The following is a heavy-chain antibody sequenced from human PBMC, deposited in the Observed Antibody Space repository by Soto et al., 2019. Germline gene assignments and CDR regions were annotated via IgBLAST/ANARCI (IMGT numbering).Heavy chain of an antibody. V-gene: IGHV3-74*01. CDR1: GFTFSGDW. CDR3: TSETFGDRDS. D-gene: IGHD4-17*01. CDR2: LGPHENGL. J-gene: IGHJ4*02. Sequence: EVQLVESGGGLVQPGGSLRLSCTDSGFTFSGDWMHWVRQAPGKGLVWVSRLGPHENGLNYADSVKGRFTISRDNAKNTLYLQMNKLRVEDTAVYFCTSETFGDRDSWGQGTLVTVSS.